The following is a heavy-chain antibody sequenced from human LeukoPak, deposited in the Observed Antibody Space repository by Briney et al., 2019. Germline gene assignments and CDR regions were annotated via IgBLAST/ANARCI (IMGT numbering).Heavy chain of an antibody. Sequence: SVKVSCKASGGTFSSYAISWVRQAPGQGLEWMGGIIPIFGTANYAQKFQGRVTITADESTSTAYMELSSLRSEDTAVYYCATARGRRDYYDSSGYFFDYWGQGTLVTVSS. CDR2: IIPIFGTA. CDR3: ATARGRRDYYDSSGYFFDY. D-gene: IGHD3-22*01. J-gene: IGHJ4*02. V-gene: IGHV1-69*13. CDR1: GGTFSSYA.